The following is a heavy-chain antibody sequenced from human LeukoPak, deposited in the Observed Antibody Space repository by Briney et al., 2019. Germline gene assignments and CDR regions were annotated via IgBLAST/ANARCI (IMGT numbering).Heavy chain of an antibody. CDR2: INHSGST. V-gene: IGHV4-34*01. Sequence: SETLSLTCAVYGGSFSDYYWSWIRQPPGKGLEWIGEINHSGSTNYNPSLKSRVTISVDTSKNQFSLKLSSVTAADTAVYYCAMAYSSSWYEDAFDIWGQGTMVTVSS. CDR1: GGSFSDYY. J-gene: IGHJ3*02. CDR3: AMAYSSSWYEDAFDI. D-gene: IGHD6-13*01.